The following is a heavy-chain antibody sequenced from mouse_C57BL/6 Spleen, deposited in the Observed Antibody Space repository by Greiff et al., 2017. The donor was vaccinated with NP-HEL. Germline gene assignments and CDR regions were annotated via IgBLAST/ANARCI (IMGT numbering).Heavy chain of an antibody. CDR2: IDPSDSYT. Sequence: QVQLQQSGAGLVRPGTSVKLSCKASGYTFTSYWMHWVKQRPGQGLEWIGVIDPSDSYTNYNQKFKGKATLTVDTSSSTAYMQLSSLTSEDSAVYYCASKRRTGYAMDYWGQGTSVTVSS. V-gene: IGHV1-59*01. CDR3: ASKRRTGYAMDY. J-gene: IGHJ4*01. CDR1: GYTFTSYW.